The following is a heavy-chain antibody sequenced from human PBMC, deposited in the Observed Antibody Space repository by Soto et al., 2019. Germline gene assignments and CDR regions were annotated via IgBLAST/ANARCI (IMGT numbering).Heavy chain of an antibody. CDR1: GFTFDNYA. CDR3: ARPLTTGTNTNFAY. J-gene: IGHJ4*02. Sequence: QVHLVESGGGVVQPGRSLRLSCAASGFTFDNYAVHWVRQAPGKGLEWVAIVSYDESHKYYADSVKGRFTISRDNSKNTLYLQMSSLRAEDTAVYFCARPLTTGTNTNFAYWGQGTLVTVSS. CDR2: VSYDESHK. D-gene: IGHD4-17*01. V-gene: IGHV3-30-3*01.